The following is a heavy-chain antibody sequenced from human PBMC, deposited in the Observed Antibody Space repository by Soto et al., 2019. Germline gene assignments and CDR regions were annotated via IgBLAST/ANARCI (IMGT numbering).Heavy chain of an antibody. CDR1: GGSFSGYY. J-gene: IGHJ4*02. CDR3: ARQSYYYDSSGYYPFVY. CDR2: INHSGST. Sequence: QVQLQQWGAGLLKPSETLSLTCAVYGGSFSGYYWSWIRQPPGKGLERIGEINHSGSTNYNPSLKSRVTRSVDTSKGQSSLKLSSVTAADTAGYYCARQSYYYDSSGYYPFVYWGQGTLVTVSS. V-gene: IGHV4-34*01. D-gene: IGHD3-22*01.